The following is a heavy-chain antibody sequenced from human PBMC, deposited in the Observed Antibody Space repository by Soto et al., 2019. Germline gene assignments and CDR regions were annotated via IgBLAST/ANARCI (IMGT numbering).Heavy chain of an antibody. D-gene: IGHD1-1*01. Sequence: SQALSVTCTVSAGSISRYYWRWIRQPPGKGLEWIGSIYYSGSTYYNPSLKSRVSISVDKSKNQFSLNLSSVTAADTAVYYCARNHTGTRSMDYRGQATLGTVSS. CDR1: AGSISRYY. V-gene: IGHV4-59*12. CDR3: ARNHTGTRSMDY. J-gene: IGHJ4*02. CDR2: IYYSGST.